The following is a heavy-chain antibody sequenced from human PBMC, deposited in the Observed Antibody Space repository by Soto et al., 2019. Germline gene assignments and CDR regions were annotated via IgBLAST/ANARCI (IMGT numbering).Heavy chain of an antibody. Sequence: QLQLQESGPGLVKPSETLSLTCTVSGGSISSSSYYWGWLRQPPGKGLEWIGSIYYSGSTYYNPSLKSRVTISVDTSKNQFSLKLSSVTAADTAVYYCARRRYYYDSSGPFDYWGQGTLVTVSS. CDR3: ARRRYYYDSSGPFDY. J-gene: IGHJ4*02. CDR2: IYYSGST. V-gene: IGHV4-39*01. D-gene: IGHD3-22*01. CDR1: GGSISSSSYY.